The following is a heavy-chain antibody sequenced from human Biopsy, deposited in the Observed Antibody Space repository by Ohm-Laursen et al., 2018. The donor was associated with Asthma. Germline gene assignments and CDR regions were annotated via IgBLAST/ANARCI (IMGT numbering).Heavy chain of an antibody. CDR2: ISVYNGNT. Sequence: VPSVKVSCKTSGYTFNSAGITWVRQAPGQGREWMGWISVYNGNTKVAQKLQDRVTMITDTSTSTAYMELRSLRSDDTAVYFCARAVDYSHYYGIDVWGQGTTVTVS. J-gene: IGHJ6*02. D-gene: IGHD3-10*01. CDR1: GYTFNSAG. V-gene: IGHV1-18*01. CDR3: ARAVDYSHYYGIDV.